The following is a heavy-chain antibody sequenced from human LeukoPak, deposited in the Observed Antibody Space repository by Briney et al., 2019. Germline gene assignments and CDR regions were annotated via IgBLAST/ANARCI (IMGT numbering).Heavy chain of an antibody. D-gene: IGHD2-21*02. CDR1: GSSISSSNW. Sequence: SGTLSLTCAVSGSSISSSNWWSWVRQPPGKGLEWIGEIYHSGSTNYNPSLKSRVTISVDKSKNQFSLKLSSVTAADTAVYYCARMSDPPRLFYGMDVWGQGTTVTVSS. CDR2: IYHSGST. CDR3: ARMSDPPRLFYGMDV. V-gene: IGHV4-4*02. J-gene: IGHJ6*02.